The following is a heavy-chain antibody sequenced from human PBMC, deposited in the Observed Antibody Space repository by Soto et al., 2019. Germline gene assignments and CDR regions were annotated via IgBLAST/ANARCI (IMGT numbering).Heavy chain of an antibody. Sequence: GESLKISCKGSGYSFTSYWISWVRQMPGKGLEWMGRIDPSDSYTNYSPSFQGHVTISADKSISTAYLQWSSLKASDTAMYYCARHLSESSSWQIKTPYYSDMDVWGEGNTVSVSS. V-gene: IGHV5-10-1*01. CDR3: ARHLSESSSWQIKTPYYSDMDV. D-gene: IGHD6-13*01. CDR1: GYSFTSYW. CDR2: IDPSDSYT. J-gene: IGHJ6*02.